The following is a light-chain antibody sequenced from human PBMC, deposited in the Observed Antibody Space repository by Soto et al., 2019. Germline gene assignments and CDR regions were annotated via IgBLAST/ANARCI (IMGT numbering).Light chain of an antibody. CDR3: QQRHMWPIT. Sequence: EIVITHSPATLSVSPGERATLSCRASQSVSSNLAWYQQKPGQAPRLLIYDAYNRATGIPPRFSGSGSGTDFTLTISSLEPEDSAVYYCQQRHMWPITFGQGTRLEIK. CDR1: QSVSSN. CDR2: DAY. V-gene: IGKV3-11*01. J-gene: IGKJ5*01.